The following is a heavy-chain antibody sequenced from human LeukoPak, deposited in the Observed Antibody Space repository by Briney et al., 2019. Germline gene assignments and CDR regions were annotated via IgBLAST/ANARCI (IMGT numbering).Heavy chain of an antibody. CDR3: ARRYCTGGSCSFDY. Sequence: GGSLRLSCAASGFSFSSYCMNWVRQVPGKGLEWISHISNTISLIYYAESVKGRFTISRDNAKNSLHLQMNSLRAEDTAVYYCARRYCTGGSCSFDYWGQGTLVTVSS. V-gene: IGHV3-48*01. J-gene: IGHJ4*02. D-gene: IGHD2-15*01. CDR2: ISNTISLI. CDR1: GFSFSSYC.